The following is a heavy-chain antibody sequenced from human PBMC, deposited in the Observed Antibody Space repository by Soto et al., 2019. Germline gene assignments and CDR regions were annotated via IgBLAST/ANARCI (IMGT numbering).Heavy chain of an antibody. D-gene: IGHD3-10*02. J-gene: IGHJ4*02. Sequence: ASVKVSFKASGYTFTSYGISWARQAPGQGLEWMGWISAYNGNTNYAQKLQGRVTMTTDTSTSTAYMELRSLRSDDTAVYYCARDLFPLSLDYWGQGTLVTVSS. CDR2: ISAYNGNT. V-gene: IGHV1-18*04. CDR1: GYTFTSYG. CDR3: ARDLFPLSLDY.